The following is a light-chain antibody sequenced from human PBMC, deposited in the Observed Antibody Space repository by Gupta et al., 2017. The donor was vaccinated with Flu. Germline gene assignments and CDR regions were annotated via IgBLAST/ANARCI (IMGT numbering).Light chain of an antibody. J-gene: IGLJ2*01. CDR1: ALPNQF. CDR3: QSADSTETYVV. CDR2: KDS. V-gene: IGLV3-25*03. Sequence: SYELTQPPSVSVSPGQTARITCPGEALPNQFAYWYQQKPGQAPVLVIRKDSERPSGISERFSGSTSGTTVTLTISGVQAEDEADYYCQSADSTETYVVFGGGTKLTVL.